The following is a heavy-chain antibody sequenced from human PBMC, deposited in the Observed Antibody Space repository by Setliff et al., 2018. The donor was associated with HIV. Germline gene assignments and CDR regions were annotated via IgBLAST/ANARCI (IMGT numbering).Heavy chain of an antibody. V-gene: IGHV3-21*01. Sequence: GGSLRLSCATSGFTFNSYSMNWVRQAPGKGLEWVSSISSTNKYIYYAESVRGRFTISRDNARNSLYLQMNSLRVEDTAVYYCARGGPLEWSYYPRPNWFDPWGQGTLVTVSS. CDR2: ISSTNKYI. CDR1: GFTFNSYS. CDR3: ARGGPLEWSYYPRPNWFDP. D-gene: IGHD3-3*01. J-gene: IGHJ5*02.